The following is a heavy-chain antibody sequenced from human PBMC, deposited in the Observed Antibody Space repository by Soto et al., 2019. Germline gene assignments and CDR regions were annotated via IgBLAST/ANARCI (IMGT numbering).Heavy chain of an antibody. Sequence: GGSLRLSCAASGFTFINAWMTWVRQGPGKGLEWVGRIKSKSDGETIDYAAPVKGRFTISRDNSKNTLSLQMSSLRGDDTAMYYCVKDVVFWPWGQGTLVTVSS. D-gene: IGHD2-15*01. CDR2: IKSKSDGETI. V-gene: IGHV3-15*05. CDR1: GFTFINAW. CDR3: VKDVVFWP. J-gene: IGHJ4*02.